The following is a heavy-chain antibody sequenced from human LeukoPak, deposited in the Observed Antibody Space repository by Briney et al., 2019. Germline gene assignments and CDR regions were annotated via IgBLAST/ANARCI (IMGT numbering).Heavy chain of an antibody. Sequence: ASETLSLTCTVSGGSISSYYWSWIRQPPGKGLERIGYIYYSGSTNYNPSLKSRVTISVDRPKNQFSLKLSSVTAADTAVYYCARGAPYYYGSGSYYKVFQHWGQGTLVTVSS. J-gene: IGHJ1*01. CDR1: GGSISSYY. D-gene: IGHD3-10*01. CDR3: ARGAPYYYGSGSYYKVFQH. V-gene: IGHV4-59*12. CDR2: IYYSGST.